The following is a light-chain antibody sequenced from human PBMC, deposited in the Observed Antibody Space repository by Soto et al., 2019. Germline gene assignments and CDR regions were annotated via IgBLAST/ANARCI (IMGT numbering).Light chain of an antibody. J-gene: IGKJ3*01. CDR2: AAS. CDR3: QQRYPPIT. Sequence: EILLRQSPATLSMSPGERATLSCRASQNIDNFLVWYQQKPGQAPRLLIYAASKRATGITARFSGSGSGTDFTLTISSLEPEDFAVYYCQQRYPPITFGPGTKVDIK. V-gene: IGKV3-11*01. CDR1: QNIDNF.